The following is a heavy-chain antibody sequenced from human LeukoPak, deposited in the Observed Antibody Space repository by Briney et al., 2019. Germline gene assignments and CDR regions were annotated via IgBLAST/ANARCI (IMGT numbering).Heavy chain of an antibody. Sequence: GGSLRLSCAASGFTFSSYSMNWVRQAPGKGLEWVSPISSSSSYIYYADSVKGRFTISRDNAMNSLYLQMNSLRAEDTAVYFCAKAFAYGDQFFDPWGQGTLVTVSS. CDR1: GFTFSSYS. V-gene: IGHV3-21*01. J-gene: IGHJ5*02. CDR3: AKAFAYGDQFFDP. CDR2: ISSSSSYI. D-gene: IGHD4-17*01.